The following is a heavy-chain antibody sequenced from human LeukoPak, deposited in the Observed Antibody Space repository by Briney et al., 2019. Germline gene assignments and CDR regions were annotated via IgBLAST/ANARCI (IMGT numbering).Heavy chain of an antibody. V-gene: IGHV1-2*02. CDR2: INPSSGGT. J-gene: IGHJ4*02. D-gene: IGHD3-3*01. Sequence: GASVKVSCKASGYTFTGYYMHWVRQAPGQGLEWMGWINPSSGGTNYAQKFQGRVTMTRDTSISTAYMELSRLRSDDTAVYYCARAGVVNFWSGYYTYWGQGTLVTVSS. CDR1: GYTFTGYY. CDR3: ARAGVVNFWSGYYTY.